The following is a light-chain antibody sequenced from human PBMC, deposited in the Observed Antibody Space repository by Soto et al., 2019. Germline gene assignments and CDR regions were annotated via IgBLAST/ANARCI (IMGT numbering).Light chain of an antibody. CDR2: EGS. Sequence: LTQPASVSGSPGQSITISCSGTTSDVGTFGLVSWFQQHPGKAPKLMIYEGSKRPAGVSKRFSGSKSGDTASLTISGLQAEDEADYYCSSYAGSTTFYVFGTGTKVTVL. J-gene: IGLJ1*01. CDR3: SSYAGSTTFYV. V-gene: IGLV2-23*01. CDR1: TSDVGTFGL.